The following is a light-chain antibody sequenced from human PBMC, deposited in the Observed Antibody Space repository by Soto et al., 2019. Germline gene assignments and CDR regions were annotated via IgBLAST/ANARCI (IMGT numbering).Light chain of an antibody. CDR1: QGISNW. J-gene: IGKJ4*01. CDR3: QQTNTFLPLT. Sequence: DMQLTQSPSSVSASVGDRVTITCRASQGISNWLAWYQQKPGKAPKLLIYGASNLQSGVPSRFSGGGSGTHFTLIIGSLQPEDFATYYCQQTNTFLPLTFGGGTKVEIK. CDR2: GAS. V-gene: IGKV1-12*01.